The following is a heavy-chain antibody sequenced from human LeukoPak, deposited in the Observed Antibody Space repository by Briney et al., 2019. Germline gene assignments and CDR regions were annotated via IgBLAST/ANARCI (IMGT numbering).Heavy chain of an antibody. Sequence: GGSLRLSCAASGFTFSSYSMNWVRQAPGKGLEWVSSISSSSSYIYYADSVKGRFTISRDNAKNSLYLQMNSLRAEDTAVYYCARDNMYSSSSSYYFDYWGQGTLVTVSS. J-gene: IGHJ4*02. D-gene: IGHD6-13*01. CDR3: ARDNMYSSSSSYYFDY. V-gene: IGHV3-21*01. CDR1: GFTFSSYS. CDR2: ISSSSSYI.